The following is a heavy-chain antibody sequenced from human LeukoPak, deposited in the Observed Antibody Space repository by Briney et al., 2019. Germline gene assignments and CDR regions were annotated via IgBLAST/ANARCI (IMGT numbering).Heavy chain of an antibody. CDR1: GLTVSSY. CDR3: AREVGGGASGQ. V-gene: IGHV3-66*01. D-gene: IGHD3-16*01. Sequence: GGSLRLSCAASGLTVSSYMSWVRQAPGKGLEWVSVIYSDGTISYADSVKGRFTISRDNSENTLYLQMNSLRVEDTAVYYCAREVGGGASGQWGQGTLVTVSS. J-gene: IGHJ4*02. CDR2: IYSDGTI.